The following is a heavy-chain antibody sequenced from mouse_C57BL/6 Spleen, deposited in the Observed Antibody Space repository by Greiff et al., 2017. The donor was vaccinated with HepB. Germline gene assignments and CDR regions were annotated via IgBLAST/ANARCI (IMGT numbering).Heavy chain of an antibody. Sequence: QVQLQQPGAELVKPGASVKLSCKASGYTFTSYWMHWVKQSPGQGLEWIGMIHPNSGSTNYNEKFKSKATLTVDKSSSTAYMQLSSLTSEDSAVYYCARDDGGAMDYWGQGTSVTVSS. J-gene: IGHJ4*01. CDR1: GYTFTSYW. CDR3: ARDDGGAMDY. CDR2: IHPNSGST. V-gene: IGHV1-64*01. D-gene: IGHD2-3*01.